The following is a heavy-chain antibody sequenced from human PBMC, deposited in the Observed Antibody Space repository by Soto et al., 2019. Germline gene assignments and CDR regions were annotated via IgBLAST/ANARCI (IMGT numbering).Heavy chain of an antibody. J-gene: IGHJ5*02. Sequence: PGESLKISCKGSGYSFTIYWISWVRQMPGKGLEWMGRIDPSDSYTNYSPSLQGHVTISADKSISTAYLQWSSLKASDTAMYYCARHGDYGSGSYYNNWFDPWGQGTLVTVSS. V-gene: IGHV5-10-1*01. CDR1: GYSFTIYW. D-gene: IGHD3-10*01. CDR2: IDPSDSYT. CDR3: ARHGDYGSGSYYNNWFDP.